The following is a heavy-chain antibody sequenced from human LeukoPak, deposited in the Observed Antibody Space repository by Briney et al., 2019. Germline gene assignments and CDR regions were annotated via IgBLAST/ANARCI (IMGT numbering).Heavy chain of an antibody. D-gene: IGHD3-22*01. Sequence: PSETLSLTCTVSGGSISSSSYYWGWIRQPPGKGLEWIGSIYYSGSTYYNPFLKSRVTISVDTSKNQFSLKLSSVTAADTAVYYCATQLVVVIGYYFDYWGQGTLVTVSS. J-gene: IGHJ4*02. V-gene: IGHV4-39*01. CDR2: IYYSGST. CDR3: ATQLVVVIGYYFDY. CDR1: GGSISSSSYY.